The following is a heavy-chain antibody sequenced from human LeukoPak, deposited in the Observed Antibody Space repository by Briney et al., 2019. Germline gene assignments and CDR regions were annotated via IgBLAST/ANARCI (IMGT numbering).Heavy chain of an antibody. CDR3: ASHPGGFWSGYYGY. J-gene: IGHJ4*02. CDR2: IKQDGSEK. D-gene: IGHD3-3*01. CDR1: GLSFGSYW. Sequence: GGSLRLSCAASGLSFGSYWMNWVRQAPGKGLEWVANIKQDGSEKYYVDSVKGRFTISRDNAKNSLYLQMNSLRAEDTAVYYCASHPGGFWSGYYGYWGQGTLVTVSS. V-gene: IGHV3-7*01.